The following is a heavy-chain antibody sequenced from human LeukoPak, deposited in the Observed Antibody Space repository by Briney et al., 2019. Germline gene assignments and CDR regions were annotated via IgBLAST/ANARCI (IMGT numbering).Heavy chain of an antibody. D-gene: IGHD4/OR15-4a*01. CDR3: ARTWDYNPRGRFVD. CDR2: ISPFNGQT. J-gene: IGHJ4*02. CDR1: GYHFVNYA. Sequence: ASVKVSCKASGYHFVNYAITWVRQAPGQGLEWMGWISPFNGQTNYAQNVQGRVTMTIDTSTSTAYMELRSLRSDDTAVYYCARTWDYNPRGRFVDWGQGTRVTVSS. V-gene: IGHV1-18*01.